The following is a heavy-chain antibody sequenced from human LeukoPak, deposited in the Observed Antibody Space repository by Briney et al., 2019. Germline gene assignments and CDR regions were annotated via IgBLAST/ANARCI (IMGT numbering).Heavy chain of an antibody. CDR2: ISYDGSNK. V-gene: IGHV3-30*18. Sequence: GGSLRLSCAASGFTFSSYGMHWVRQAPGKGLEWVAVISYDGSNKYYADSVKGRFTISRDNSKNTLYLQMNSLRAEDTAVYYCAKDRVYSGSAAFDYWGQGTLVTVSS. CDR1: GFTFSSYG. CDR3: AKDRVYSGSAAFDY. D-gene: IGHD1-26*01. J-gene: IGHJ4*02.